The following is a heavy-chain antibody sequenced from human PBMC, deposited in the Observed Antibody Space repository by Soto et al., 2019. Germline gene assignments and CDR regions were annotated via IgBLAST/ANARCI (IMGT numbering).Heavy chain of an antibody. CDR2: ITGSGGTT. CDR3: AKNREGIAAAGSLDF. J-gene: IGHJ4*02. CDR1: GFTFTAFA. V-gene: IGHV3-23*01. Sequence: EVQLLESGGGLVQRGGSLRLSCGASGFTFTAFAMTWVRQAPGKGQEWVSGITGSGGTTYYADSVKGRFTISRDNSKNTLYLQMNTLRAEDTATYYCAKNREGIAAAGSLDFWGQGTLVTVSS. D-gene: IGHD6-13*01.